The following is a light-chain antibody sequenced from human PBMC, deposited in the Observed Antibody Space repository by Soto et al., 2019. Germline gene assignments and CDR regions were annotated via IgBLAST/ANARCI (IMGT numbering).Light chain of an antibody. CDR2: GAS. V-gene: IGKV1-39*01. CDR3: QQSYNTPRT. CDR1: QSISTY. Sequence: DIQMTQSPSSLSASVGDRVTIPCRASQSISTYLNWYQQKPGKAPKLLIYGASSLQRGVPSRFSGRGSGTDFTLTISSLQPEDFATYYCQQSYNTPRTFGGGIKVEIK. J-gene: IGKJ4*01.